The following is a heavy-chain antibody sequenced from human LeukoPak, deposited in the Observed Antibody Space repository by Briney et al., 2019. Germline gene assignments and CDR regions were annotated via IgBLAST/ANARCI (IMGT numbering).Heavy chain of an antibody. J-gene: IGHJ5*02. CDR2: IYHSGST. CDR1: GGSISSSNW. V-gene: IGHV4-4*02. CDR3: ARDNAYYGSGRNNWFDP. Sequence: SETLSLTCAVSGGSISSSNWWSWVRPPPGKGLEWIGEIYHSGSTNYNPSLKSRVTISVDTSKNQFSLKLSSVTAADTAVYYCARDNAYYGSGRNNWFDPWGQGTLVTVSS. D-gene: IGHD3-10*01.